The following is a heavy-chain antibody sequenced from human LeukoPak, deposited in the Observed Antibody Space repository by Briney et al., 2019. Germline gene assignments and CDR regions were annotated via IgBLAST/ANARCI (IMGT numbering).Heavy chain of an antibody. J-gene: IGHJ3*01. D-gene: IGHD4-23*01. V-gene: IGHV3-23*01. Sequence: GGSLRLSCAASGFTLRGYGMSWVRQAPGKGLEWVSSISGSGGSRYYADSGKGRFTISRDNSKNTLYLQMNSLRAEDTAVYYCAKVRGGNRGDAFDFWGRGTMVTVSS. CDR2: ISGSGGSR. CDR1: GFTLRGYG. CDR3: AKVRGGNRGDAFDF.